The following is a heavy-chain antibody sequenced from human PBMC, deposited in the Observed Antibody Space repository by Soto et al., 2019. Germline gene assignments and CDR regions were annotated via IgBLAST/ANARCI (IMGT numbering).Heavy chain of an antibody. CDR2: IIPILGIA. CDR1: GGTFSSYT. J-gene: IGHJ4*02. V-gene: IGHV1-69*08. Sequence: QVQLVQSGAEVKKPGSSVKVSGKASGGTFSSYTISWVRQAPGQGLEWMGRIIPILGIANYAQKFQGRLPITAAKPTSAAYMELRSLRSEDTAVYYCAREVAAGTGWGKGTLDTVSS. CDR3: AREVAAGTG. D-gene: IGHD6-13*01.